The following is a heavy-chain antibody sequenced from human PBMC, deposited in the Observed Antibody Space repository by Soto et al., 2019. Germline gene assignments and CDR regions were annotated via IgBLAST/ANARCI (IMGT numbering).Heavy chain of an antibody. D-gene: IGHD6-13*01. Sequence: QVQLVQSGAEVKKPGASVKVSCKASGYTFTSYGISWVRQAPGQGREWMGWISAFNGNTNYAQKLQGSVTMTTDTSTSTAYMELRSLRSDDTSVYYCARDNAAAAGSMLDYWGQGTLVTVSS. J-gene: IGHJ4*02. V-gene: IGHV1-18*01. CDR3: ARDNAAAAGSMLDY. CDR2: ISAFNGNT. CDR1: GYTFTSYG.